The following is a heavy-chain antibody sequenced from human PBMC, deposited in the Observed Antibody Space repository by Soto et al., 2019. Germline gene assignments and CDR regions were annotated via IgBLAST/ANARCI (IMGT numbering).Heavy chain of an antibody. V-gene: IGHV3-30*18. CDR3: AKDKVILTGYYPNNWFDP. Sequence: QVQLVESGGGVVQPGRSLRLSCAASGFTFSSYGMHWVRQAPGKGLEWVAVISYDGSNKYYAYSVKGRFTISRDNSKNTLYLQMNSLRAEDTAVYYCAKDKVILTGYYPNNWFDPWGQGTLVTVSS. CDR2: ISYDGSNK. D-gene: IGHD3-9*01. CDR1: GFTFSSYG. J-gene: IGHJ5*02.